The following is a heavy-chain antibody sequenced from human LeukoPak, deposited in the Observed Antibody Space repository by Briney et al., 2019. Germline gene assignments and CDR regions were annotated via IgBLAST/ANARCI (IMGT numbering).Heavy chain of an antibody. Sequence: PGGSLRLSCTASGFTLRSNVMHWPRQAPDKGLEWVAFESHDGINKNYAESVKGRFTISRDNSKNTLYLQMNSLRPEDTAVYYLAHHSKVHARYYWGQGTLVTVSS. CDR3: AHHSKVHARYY. V-gene: IGHV3-30*03. CDR2: ESHDGINK. D-gene: IGHD1-14*01. J-gene: IGHJ4*02. CDR1: GFTLRSNV.